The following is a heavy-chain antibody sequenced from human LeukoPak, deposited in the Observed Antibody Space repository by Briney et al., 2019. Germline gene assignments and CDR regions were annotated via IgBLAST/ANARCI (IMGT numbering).Heavy chain of an antibody. CDR3: AREGVSVTNFEY. CDR1: GESFSGFY. D-gene: IGHD5/OR15-5a*01. V-gene: IGHV4-34*01. CDR2: INHGGST. J-gene: IGHJ4*02. Sequence: SETLSLTCAVYGESFSGFYWSWIRQSPGKGLEWIGEINHGGSTNYNPSLKTRVTISVDTSKNQFSLKLRSVTAADTAVYYCAREGVSVTNFEYWSQGTLVTVPS.